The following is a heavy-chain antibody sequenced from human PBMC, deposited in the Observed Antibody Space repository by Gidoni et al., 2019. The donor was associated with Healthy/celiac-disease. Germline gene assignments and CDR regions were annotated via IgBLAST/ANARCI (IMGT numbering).Heavy chain of an antibody. J-gene: IGHJ4*02. Sequence: QVQLVESGGGVVQPGRSLRLSCAASGFTFSSYAMHWVRQAPGKGLEWVAVISYDGSNKYYADSVKGRFTISRDNSKNTLYLQMNSLRAEDTAVYYCARGAMVRGVTLGGYWGQGTLVTVSS. D-gene: IGHD3-10*01. V-gene: IGHV3-30*04. CDR3: ARGAMVRGVTLGGY. CDR2: ISYDGSNK. CDR1: GFTFSSYA.